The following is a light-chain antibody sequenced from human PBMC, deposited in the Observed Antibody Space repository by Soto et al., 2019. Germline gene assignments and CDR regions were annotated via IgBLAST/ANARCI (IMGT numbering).Light chain of an antibody. J-gene: IGLJ1*01. CDR2: GDN. V-gene: IGLV1-40*01. CDR3: QSYDSSLTTFV. CDR1: SSNIGAEYD. Sequence: QSVLTQPPSVSGASGQRVAISCTGSSSNIGAEYDVHWYQQLPGTAPKRLIYGDNNRPSGVPDRFSGSKSGTSASLAITGLQPEDEADYYCQSYDSSLTTFVFGTGTKLTVL.